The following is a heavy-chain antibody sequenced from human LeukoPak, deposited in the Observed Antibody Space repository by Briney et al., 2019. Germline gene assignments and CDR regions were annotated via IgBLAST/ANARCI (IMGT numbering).Heavy chain of an antibody. CDR2: IYYSGST. Sequence: PSETLSLTCTVSGGSISSYYWSWIRQPPGKGLEWIGYIYYSGSTNYNPSLKSRVTISVDTSKNQFSLKLSSVTAADTAVYYCARGPNYYDSSGYFFDYWGQGTLVTVSS. V-gene: IGHV4-59*01. CDR1: GGSISSYY. CDR3: ARGPNYYDSSGYFFDY. J-gene: IGHJ4*02. D-gene: IGHD3-22*01.